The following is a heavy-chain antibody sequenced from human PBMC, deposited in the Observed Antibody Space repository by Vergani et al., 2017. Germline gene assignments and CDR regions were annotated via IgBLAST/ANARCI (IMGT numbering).Heavy chain of an antibody. J-gene: IGHJ6*03. CDR3: ASLRTTGTDYYYYYMDV. CDR1: GGTFSSYA. CDR2: IIPIFGTA. V-gene: IGHV1-69*01. D-gene: IGHD1-1*01. Sequence: QVQLVQSGAEVKKPGSSVKVSCKASGGTFSSYAISWVRQAPGQGLEWMGGIIPIFGTANYARKFQGRVTITADESTSTAYMELSSLRSEDTAVYYCASLRTTGTDYYYYYMDVWGKGTTVTVSS.